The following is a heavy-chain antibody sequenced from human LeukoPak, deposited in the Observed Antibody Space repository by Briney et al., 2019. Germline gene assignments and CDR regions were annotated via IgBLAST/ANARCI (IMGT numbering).Heavy chain of an antibody. Sequence: GGSLRLSCAASGFTFSSYSMNWVRQAPGKGLEWVSSISSSSSYIYYADSVKGRFTISRDNAKNSLYLQMNSLRAEDTAVYYCATLNYYDSSGYYYIPRACADYWGQGTLVTVSS. D-gene: IGHD3-22*01. J-gene: IGHJ4*02. V-gene: IGHV3-21*01. CDR1: GFTFSSYS. CDR2: ISSSSSYI. CDR3: ATLNYYDSSGYYYIPRACADY.